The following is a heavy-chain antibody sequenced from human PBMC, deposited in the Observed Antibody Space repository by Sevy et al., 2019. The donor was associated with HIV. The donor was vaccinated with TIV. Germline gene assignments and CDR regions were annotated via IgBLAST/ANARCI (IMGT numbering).Heavy chain of an antibody. CDR1: GYTFTSYY. J-gene: IGHJ3*02. CDR2: INPSGGST. Sequence: ASVKVSCKASGYTFTSYYMHWVRQAPGQGLEWMGIINPSGGSTSYAQKFQGRVTMTRDTSTSTVYMELSSLRSEDTAMYYCARDKTYYYDSSGYSPDAFDIWGQGTMVTVSS. D-gene: IGHD3-22*01. V-gene: IGHV1-46*01. CDR3: ARDKTYYYDSSGYSPDAFDI.